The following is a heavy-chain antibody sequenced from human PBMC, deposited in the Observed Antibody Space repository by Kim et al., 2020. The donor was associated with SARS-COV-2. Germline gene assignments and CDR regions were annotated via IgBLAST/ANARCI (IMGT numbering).Heavy chain of an antibody. D-gene: IGHD5-18*01. CDR3: ARGGGYSYGFEYYYYGMDG. CDR1: GGSISSGSYY. J-gene: IGHJ6*02. CDR2: IYTSGST. Sequence: SETLSLTCTVSGGSISSGSYYWSWIRQPAGKGLEWIGRIYTSGSTNYNPSLKSRVTISVDTSKNQFSLKLSSVTAADTAVYYCARGGGYSYGFEYYYYGMDGWGHGTTVTVSS. V-gene: IGHV4-61*02.